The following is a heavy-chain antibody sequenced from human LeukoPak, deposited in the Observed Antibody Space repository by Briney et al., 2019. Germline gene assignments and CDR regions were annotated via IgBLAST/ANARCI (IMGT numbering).Heavy chain of an antibody. J-gene: IGHJ6*02. CDR3: ARDGTVVTPSYYGMDV. CDR2: ISSSSSYI. V-gene: IGHV3-21*01. Sequence: GGSLRLSCAASGFTFSSYSMNWVRQAPGKGLEWVSSISSSSSYIYYADSVKGRFTISRDNAKNSLYLQMNSLRAEDTAVYYCARDGTVVTPSYYGMDVWGQGTTVTVSS. CDR1: GFTFSSYS. D-gene: IGHD2-21*02.